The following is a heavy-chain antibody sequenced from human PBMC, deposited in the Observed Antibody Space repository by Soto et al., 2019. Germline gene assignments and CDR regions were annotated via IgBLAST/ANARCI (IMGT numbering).Heavy chain of an antibody. J-gene: IGHJ6*03. CDR2: ISWNSGSI. CDR1: GFTFDDYA. D-gene: IGHD3-10*01. CDR3: AKSLGQYGTRRPWGYHMDV. Sequence: EVQLVESGGGLVQPGRSLRLSCAASGFTFDDYAMHWVRQAPGKGLEWVAGISWNSGSIGYADSVKGRFTISRDNAKNSLYLQMKNLRAEDTGVYYCAKSLGQYGTRRPWGYHMDVWGKGTTVTVSS. V-gene: IGHV3-9*01.